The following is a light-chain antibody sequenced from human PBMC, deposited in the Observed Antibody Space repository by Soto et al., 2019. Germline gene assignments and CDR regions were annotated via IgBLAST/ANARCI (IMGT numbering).Light chain of an antibody. J-gene: IGKJ2*03. CDR2: GTS. V-gene: IGKV1-39*01. Sequence: DIQMTQSPPSLSASVGDRVTITCRASQSASNYLHWYQQKPGKVPKLLIYGTSSLQSGVPSRFAGSGSETEFTLTTSSLQLDDVATYYCQQTYATPYSFGGGTKVDIK. CDR3: QQTYATPYS. CDR1: QSASNY.